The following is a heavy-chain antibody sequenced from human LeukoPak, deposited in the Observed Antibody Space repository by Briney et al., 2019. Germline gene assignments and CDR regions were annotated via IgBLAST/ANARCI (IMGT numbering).Heavy chain of an antibody. J-gene: IGHJ4*02. V-gene: IGHV3-48*02. D-gene: IGHD4-17*01. CDR2: ISRGSSSI. Sequence: GGSLRLSCAASGFTFSSYWMHWVRQAPGKGLEWVSKISRGSSSIYYADSVKGRFTISRDNARNSVFLQMNSLRDEDTAVYYCARGATVTSPFDYWGQGTLVTVSS. CDR3: ARGATVTSPFDY. CDR1: GFTFSSYW.